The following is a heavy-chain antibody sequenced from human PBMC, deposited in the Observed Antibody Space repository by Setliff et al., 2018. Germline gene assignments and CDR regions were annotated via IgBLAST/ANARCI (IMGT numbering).Heavy chain of an antibody. CDR2: INHSGGT. Sequence: ASETLSLTCAVQGGPFSGYYWSWIRQPPGKGLESIGDINHSGGTNYNPSLKSRVTVSIDTSKNHFSLKLSSVTAADTAVYYCTRGVTLIRGLVSLDYWGQGTLVTVSS. CDR3: TRGVTLIRGLVSLDY. D-gene: IGHD3-10*01. CDR1: GGPFSGYY. V-gene: IGHV4-34*01. J-gene: IGHJ4*02.